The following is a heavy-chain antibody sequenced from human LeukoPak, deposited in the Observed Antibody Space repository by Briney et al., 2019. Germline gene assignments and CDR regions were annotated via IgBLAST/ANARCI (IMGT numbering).Heavy chain of an antibody. CDR1: GGSISSYY. V-gene: IGHV4-59*08. Sequence: PSETLSLTCTVSGGSISSYYWSWIRQPPGKGLEWIGYIYYSGSTNYNPSLKSRVTISVDTSKNQFSLKLSSVTAADTAVYYCARRRGVDYGMDVWGQGTTVTVSS. D-gene: IGHD3-10*01. CDR2: IYYSGST. CDR3: ARRRGVDYGMDV. J-gene: IGHJ6*02.